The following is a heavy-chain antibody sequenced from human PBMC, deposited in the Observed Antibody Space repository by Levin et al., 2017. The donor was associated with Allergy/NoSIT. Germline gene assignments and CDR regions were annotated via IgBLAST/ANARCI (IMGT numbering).Heavy chain of an antibody. CDR2: IYYSGST. D-gene: IGHD5-18*01. V-gene: IGHV4-30-4*01. CDR1: GGSISSGDYY. Sequence: SQTLSLTCTVSGGSISSGDYYWSWIRQPPGKGLEWIGYIYYSGSTYYNPSLKSRVTISVDTSKNQFSLKLSSVTAADTAVYYCARVRGGGYSDGRIDYWGQGTLVTVSS. CDR3: ARVRGGGYSDGRIDY. J-gene: IGHJ4*02.